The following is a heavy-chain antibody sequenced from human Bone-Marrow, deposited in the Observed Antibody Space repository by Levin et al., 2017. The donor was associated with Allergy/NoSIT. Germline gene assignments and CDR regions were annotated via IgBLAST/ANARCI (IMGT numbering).Heavy chain of an antibody. CDR3: AKDLTATGVLDV. CDR1: GFTFTNYW. Sequence: GGSLRLSCEASGFTFTNYWIHWVRQAPGKGLEWVADIRQDGSVQNYMDSVKGQFTISRDNGKNSVYLQMNSLGVEDTAIYYCAKDLTATGVLDVWGQGTMVTVSA. D-gene: IGHD2-21*02. CDR2: IRQDGSVQ. J-gene: IGHJ3*01. V-gene: IGHV3-7*04.